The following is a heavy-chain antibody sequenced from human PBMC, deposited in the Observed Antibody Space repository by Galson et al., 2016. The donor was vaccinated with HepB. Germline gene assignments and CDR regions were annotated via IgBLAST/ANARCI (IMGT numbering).Heavy chain of an antibody. CDR2: INPNSGAT. CDR3: VKESSGTYGWHFDY. J-gene: IGHJ4*02. V-gene: IGHV1-2*06. CDR1: GYSFTGYY. D-gene: IGHD1-26*01. Sequence: SVKVSCKASGYSFTGYYMHWVRQPPGQGLEWVGRINPNSGATNYAQTFQGRVTMTRDTSISTAYMELNGLRSDDTAVYCCVKESSGTYGWHFDYWGQGTRVTVSS.